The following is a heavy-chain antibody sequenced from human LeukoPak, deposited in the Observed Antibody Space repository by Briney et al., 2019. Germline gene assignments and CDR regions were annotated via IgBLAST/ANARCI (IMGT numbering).Heavy chain of an antibody. Sequence: GASVKVSCKASGYTFTSYYMHWVRQAPGQGLEGMGWINPNRGGTNYAQKFQGRVTMTRDTSISTAYMELNRLGFDHPAVYYCGRGGCDYWGQGTLVTVSS. J-gene: IGHJ4*02. V-gene: IGHV1-2*02. CDR1: GYTFTSYY. CDR3: GRGGCDY. D-gene: IGHD3-16*01. CDR2: INPNRGGT.